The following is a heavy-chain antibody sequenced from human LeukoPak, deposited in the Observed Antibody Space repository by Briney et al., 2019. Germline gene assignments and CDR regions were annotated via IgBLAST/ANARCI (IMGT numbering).Heavy chain of an antibody. V-gene: IGHV4-39*01. CDR1: GGSISSSSYY. J-gene: IGHJ4*02. CDR2: MYYSGST. CDR3: ARHLTGSIFGVVTPGFDY. Sequence: SETLSLTCTVSGGSISSSSYYWGWIRQPPGKGLEWVGSMYYSGSTYYNPALKSRVTISVDTSKNQFSLKLSSVTAADTAVYYCARHLTGSIFGVVTPGFDYWGQGTLVTVSS. D-gene: IGHD3-3*01.